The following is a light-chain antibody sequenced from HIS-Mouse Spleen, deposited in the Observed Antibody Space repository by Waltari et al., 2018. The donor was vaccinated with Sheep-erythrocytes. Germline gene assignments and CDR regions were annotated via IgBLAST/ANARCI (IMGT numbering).Light chain of an antibody. Sequence: QSALTQPRSVSGSPGQSVTISCTGTSGVVGSYNLVSWSQQHPGKAPKLMIYEGSKRPSGVSNRFSGSKSGNAASLTISGLQAEDEADYYCCSYAGSSTPWVFGGGTTLTVL. J-gene: IGLJ3*02. CDR3: CSYAGSSTPWV. CDR1: SGVVGSYNL. CDR2: EGS. V-gene: IGLV2-23*01.